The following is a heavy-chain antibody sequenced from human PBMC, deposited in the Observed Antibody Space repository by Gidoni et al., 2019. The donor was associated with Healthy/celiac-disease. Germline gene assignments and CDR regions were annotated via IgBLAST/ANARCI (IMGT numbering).Heavy chain of an antibody. CDR1: GSPFTGYA. Sequence: EVQLLASGGGLVQPGGSLRLSCAASGSPFTGYAMSWGRQAPGKGLECVSAISGRGGSTYYADSVKGRFTISRDNSKNTLYLQMNSLRAEDTAVYYCAKVGLGRDGYNGVDYWGQGTLVTVSS. J-gene: IGHJ4*02. CDR2: ISGRGGST. CDR3: AKVGLGRDGYNGVDY. V-gene: IGHV3-23*01. D-gene: IGHD5-12*01.